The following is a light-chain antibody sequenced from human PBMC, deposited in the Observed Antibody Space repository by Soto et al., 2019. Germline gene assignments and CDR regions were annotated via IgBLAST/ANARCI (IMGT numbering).Light chain of an antibody. CDR1: QSLLHSNGYNY. V-gene: IGKV2-28*01. J-gene: IGKJ4*01. CDR3: MQALQPALT. Sequence: DIVMTQSPLSLPVTPGEPASISCRSSQSLLHSNGYNYLDWYLQKPGQSPQLLIYLGSNRASGVPDRFSGSGSGTDFTLKISRVEAEDVGVYYCMQALQPALTFGGGTKVQI. CDR2: LGS.